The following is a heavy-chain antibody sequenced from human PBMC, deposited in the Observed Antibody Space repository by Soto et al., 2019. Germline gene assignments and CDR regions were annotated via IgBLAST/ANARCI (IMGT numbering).Heavy chain of an antibody. CDR1: GYSFTSYW. D-gene: IGHD6-13*01. V-gene: IGHV5-51*01. CDR2: IYPGDSDT. CDR3: ARPQRIGAAARAPRTYYYSGMVI. Sequence: PGESLKISCKGSGYSFTSYWIGWVRQMPGKGLEWMGIIYPGDSDTRYSPSFQGQVTISADKSISTAYLQWSSLKASDTAMYYCARPQRIGAAARAPRTYYYSGMVIGGQGATVAVSS. J-gene: IGHJ6*02.